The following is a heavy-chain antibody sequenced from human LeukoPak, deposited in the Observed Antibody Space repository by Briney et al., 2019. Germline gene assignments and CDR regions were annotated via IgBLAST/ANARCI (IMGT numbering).Heavy chain of an antibody. V-gene: IGHV4-34*01. J-gene: IGHJ5*02. CDR3: VGFVVVAATRWVWFDP. CDR2: INHSGST. D-gene: IGHD2-15*01. CDR1: GGSFSGYY. Sequence: SETLSLTCAVYGGSFSGYYWSWIRQPPGKGLEWIGEINHSGSTNYNPSLKSRVTISVDTSKNQFSLKLSSVTAADTAVYYCVGFVVVAATRWVWFDPWGQGTLVTVSS.